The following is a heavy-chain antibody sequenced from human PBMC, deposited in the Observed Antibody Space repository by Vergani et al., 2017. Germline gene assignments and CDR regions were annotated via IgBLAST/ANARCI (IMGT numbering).Heavy chain of an antibody. CDR2: IIPIFGTA. D-gene: IGHD5-12*01. J-gene: IGHJ6*02. CDR3: ARDTDIVATIIPYYYYGMDV. Sequence: QVQLVQSGAEVKKPGSSVKVSCKASGGTFSSYAISWVRQAPGQGLEWMGGIIPIFGTANYAQKFQGRVTITADESTSTAYMELSSLRSEDTAVYYCARDTDIVATIIPYYYYGMDVWGQGTTVTVSS. V-gene: IGHV1-69*01. CDR1: GGTFSSYA.